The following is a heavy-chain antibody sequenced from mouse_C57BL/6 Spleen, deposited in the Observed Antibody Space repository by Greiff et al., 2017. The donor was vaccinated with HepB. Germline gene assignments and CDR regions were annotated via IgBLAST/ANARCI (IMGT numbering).Heavy chain of an antibody. CDR1: GFNIKDDY. V-gene: IGHV14-4*01. D-gene: IGHD2-2*01. J-gene: IGHJ2*01. CDR3: TKGLSYYFDY. CDR2: IDPENGDT. Sequence: EVQLQQSGAELVRPGASVKLSCTASGFNIKDDYMHWVKQRPEQGLEWIGWIDPENGDTEYASKFQGKATITADTSSNTAYLQLSSLTSEDTAVYYCTKGLSYYFDYWGQGTTLTVSS.